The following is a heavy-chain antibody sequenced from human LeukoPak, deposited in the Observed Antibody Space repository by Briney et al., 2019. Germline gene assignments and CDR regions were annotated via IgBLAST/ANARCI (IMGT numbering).Heavy chain of an antibody. Sequence: GGSLRLSCAASGFTFSSYGMHWVRQAPGKGLEWVAVISYDGSNKYYADSVKGRFTISRDNSKNTLYLQMNSLRAEDTAVYYCAKDSPPPLTTVTGDAFDIWGQGTMVTVSS. CDR1: GFTFSSYG. CDR3: AKDSPPPLTTVTGDAFDI. D-gene: IGHD4-11*01. J-gene: IGHJ3*02. CDR2: ISYDGSNK. V-gene: IGHV3-30*18.